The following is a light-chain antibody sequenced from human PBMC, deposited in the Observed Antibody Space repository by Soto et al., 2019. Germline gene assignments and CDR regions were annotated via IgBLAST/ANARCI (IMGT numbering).Light chain of an antibody. CDR1: QPIYSN. V-gene: IGKV3-15*01. CDR3: QEYENLWT. Sequence: IGMTQSPATLSVSPGXRATLSCRASQPIYSNVAWYQQRPGQPPRLLVYRASSRATGIPARLSGSVSGTEFTLTINSLHSEVFAVYYCQEYENLWTLGQGTDVDIK. J-gene: IGKJ1*01. CDR2: RAS.